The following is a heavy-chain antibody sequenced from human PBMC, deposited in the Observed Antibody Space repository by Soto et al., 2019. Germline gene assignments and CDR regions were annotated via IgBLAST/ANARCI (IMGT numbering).Heavy chain of an antibody. Sequence: QLQLQESGSGLVKPSQTLSLTCAVSGGSISSGGYSWSWIRQPPGKGLEWIGYIYHSGSTYYNPSLKSRVTTSVGRSKNQSSLKLSSLTAADTAVYYCGGAHCGDYGYGMDVWGQGTTVTVSS. CDR2: IYHSGST. CDR1: GGSISSGGYS. V-gene: IGHV4-30-2*01. D-gene: IGHD4-17*01. CDR3: GGAHCGDYGYGMDV. J-gene: IGHJ6*02.